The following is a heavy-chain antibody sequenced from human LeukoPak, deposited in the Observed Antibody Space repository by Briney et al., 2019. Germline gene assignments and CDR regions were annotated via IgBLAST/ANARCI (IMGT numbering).Heavy chain of an antibody. CDR3: ARDACSSTSCYFDY. J-gene: IGHJ4*02. Sequence: GGSLRLSCAASGFTFSSYSMNWVRQAPGKGLEWVSYISSSSSSIYYADSVRGRFTISRDNAKNSLYLQMNSLRAEDTAVYYCARDACSSTSCYFDYWGQGTLVTVSS. D-gene: IGHD2-2*01. CDR1: GFTFSSYS. CDR2: ISSSSSSI. V-gene: IGHV3-48*01.